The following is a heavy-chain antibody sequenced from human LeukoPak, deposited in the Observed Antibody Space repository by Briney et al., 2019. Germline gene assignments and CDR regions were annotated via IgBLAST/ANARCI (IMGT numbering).Heavy chain of an antibody. J-gene: IGHJ6*02. CDR3: AKDRSSRDFWRINYYYGMDV. V-gene: IGHV3-30*18. D-gene: IGHD3-3*01. Sequence: GGSLRLSCAASGFIFSSYGMHWVRQAPGKGLEWVAVISYDGSNKYYADSVKGRFTISRDNSKNTLYLQMNSLRAEDTAVYYCAKDRSSRDFWRINYYYGMDVWGQGTTVTVSS. CDR2: ISYDGSNK. CDR1: GFIFSSYG.